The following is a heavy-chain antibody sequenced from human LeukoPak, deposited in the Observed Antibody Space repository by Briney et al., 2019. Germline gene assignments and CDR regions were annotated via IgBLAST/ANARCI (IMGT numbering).Heavy chain of an antibody. V-gene: IGHV3-23*01. J-gene: IGHJ4*02. Sequence: GGSLRLSCAASGFTFGSYAMSWVRQAPGKGLEWVSAISGSGGSTYYADSVKGRFTISRDNSKNTLYLQMNSLRAEDTAVYYCAKAQSWYRDTAPLDYWGQGTLVTVSS. CDR2: ISGSGGST. CDR1: GFTFGSYA. CDR3: AKAQSWYRDTAPLDY. D-gene: IGHD6-13*01.